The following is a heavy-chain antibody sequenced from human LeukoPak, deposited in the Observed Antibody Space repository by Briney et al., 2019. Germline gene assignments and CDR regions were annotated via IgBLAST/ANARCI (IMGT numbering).Heavy chain of an antibody. CDR1: GYTFTDYY. V-gene: IGHV1-2*02. CDR3: ARFIMVLGVIRYWFDS. Sequence: GESLKISCKASGYTFTDYYIHWVRQAPGQGLEWMGWINPNVGATNYAQKFQGRVTMARDTSISTAYMELRRLRSDDTAVYYCARFIMVLGVIRYWFDSWGQGTLVTVSS. D-gene: IGHD3-10*01. CDR2: INPNVGAT. J-gene: IGHJ5*01.